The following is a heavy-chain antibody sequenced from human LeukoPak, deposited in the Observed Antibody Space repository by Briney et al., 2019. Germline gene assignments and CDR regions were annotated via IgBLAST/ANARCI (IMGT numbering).Heavy chain of an antibody. D-gene: IGHD5-24*01. V-gene: IGHV4-34*01. CDR3: ARGRWLQFRYFDY. CDR1: GGSFSGYY. Sequence: SETLSLTCAVYGGSFSGYYWSWIRQPPGKGLEWIGEINHSGSTNYNPSLKSRVTIPVDTSKNQFPLKLSSVTAADTAVYYCARGRWLQFRYFDYWGQGTLVTVSS. CDR2: INHSGST. J-gene: IGHJ4*02.